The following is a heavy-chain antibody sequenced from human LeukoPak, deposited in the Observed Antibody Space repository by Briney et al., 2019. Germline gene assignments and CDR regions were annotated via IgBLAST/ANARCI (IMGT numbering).Heavy chain of an antibody. CDR2: IYHSGST. CDR1: GGSISSGGYY. CDR3: ARDGLWFGESPDDAFDI. J-gene: IGHJ3*02. Sequence: SETLSLTCTVSGGSISSGGYYWSWIRQPPGKGLEWIGYIYHSGSTYYNPSLKSRVTISVDRSKNQFSLKLSSVTAADTAVYYCARDGLWFGESPDDAFDIWGQGTMVTVSS. V-gene: IGHV4-30-2*01. D-gene: IGHD3-10*01.